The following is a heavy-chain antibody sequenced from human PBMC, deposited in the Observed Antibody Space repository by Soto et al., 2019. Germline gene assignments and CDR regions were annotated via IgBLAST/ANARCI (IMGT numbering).Heavy chain of an antibody. V-gene: IGHV3-48*02. CDR3: ARDHGGSTWFVGVYYFFGLDV. J-gene: IGHJ6*02. Sequence: EVQLVESGGDLVQPGGSLRLSCAASGFIFSDYTMTWVHQAPGRGLEFVSHISSSGGAIFYAESVKGRFTVSRDNAKNSLYLQMTSLRDDDTAVYFCARDHGGSTWFVGVYYFFGLDVWGQGTAVTVSS. CDR2: ISSSGGAI. CDR1: GFIFSDYT. D-gene: IGHD6-13*01.